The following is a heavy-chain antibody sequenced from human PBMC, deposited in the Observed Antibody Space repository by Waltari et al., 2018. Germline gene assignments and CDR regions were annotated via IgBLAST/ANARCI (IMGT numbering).Heavy chain of an antibody. CDR1: GFTFTSSA. V-gene: IGHV1-58*02. CDR2: IVVGSGNT. J-gene: IGHJ1*01. Sequence: QMQLVQSGPEVKKPGTSVKVSCKASGFTFTSSAMQWVRQARGQRLEWIGWIVVGSGNTNSAQKFQERVTRTRDMSASTAYRELSSLRSEDTAVYDCAAAPGIAAAGTDFQHWGQGTLVTVSS. CDR3: AAAPGIAAAGTDFQH. D-gene: IGHD6-13*01.